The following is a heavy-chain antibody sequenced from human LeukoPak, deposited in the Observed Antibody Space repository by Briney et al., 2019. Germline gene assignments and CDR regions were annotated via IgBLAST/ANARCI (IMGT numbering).Heavy chain of an antibody. V-gene: IGHV3-66*01. D-gene: IGHD3-22*01. CDR1: GFTVSSNY. Sequence: GGSLRLSCAASGFTVSSNYMSWVRQAPGKGLEWVSVIYSGGSTYYADSVKGRFTISRDNSKNTLYLQMNSLRAEDTAVYYCAIPTHYYDSSGYHILHWGQGTLVTVSS. CDR2: IYSGGST. J-gene: IGHJ4*02. CDR3: AIPTHYYDSSGYHILH.